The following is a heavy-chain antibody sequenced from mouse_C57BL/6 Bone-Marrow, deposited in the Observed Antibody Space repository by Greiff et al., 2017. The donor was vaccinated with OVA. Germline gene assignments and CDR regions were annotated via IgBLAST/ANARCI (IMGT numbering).Heavy chain of an antibody. CDR1: GYTFTSYW. Sequence: VQLQQPGAELVRPGSSVKLSCKASGYTFTSYWMHWVKQRPIQGLEWIGNIDPSDSETHYNQKFKDKATLTVDKSSSTAYMQLSSLTSEDSAVYYGARYGQPGRGYAMDYWGQGTSVTVSS. CDR3: ARYGQPGRGYAMDY. V-gene: IGHV1-52*01. J-gene: IGHJ4*01. D-gene: IGHD3-3*01. CDR2: IDPSDSET.